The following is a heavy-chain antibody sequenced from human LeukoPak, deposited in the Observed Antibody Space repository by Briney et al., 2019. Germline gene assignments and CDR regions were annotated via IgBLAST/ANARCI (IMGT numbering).Heavy chain of an antibody. CDR2: IYTSGST. D-gene: IGHD3-3*01. CDR1: GGSISSYY. V-gene: IGHV4-4*07. J-gene: IGHJ4*02. Sequence: SETLSLTCTVSGGSISSYYWGWIRQPAGKGLEWIGRIYTSGSTNYKPSLKSRVTMSVDTSKNQFSLKLSSVTAADTAVYYCAGEDSYYDFWSGHSSFDYWGQGTLVTVSS. CDR3: AGEDSYYDFWSGHSSFDY.